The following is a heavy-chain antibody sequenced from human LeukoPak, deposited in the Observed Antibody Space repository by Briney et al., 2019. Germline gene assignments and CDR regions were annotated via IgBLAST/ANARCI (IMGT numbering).Heavy chain of an antibody. V-gene: IGHV1-18*01. Sequence: LGASVKVSCKASGYTFTSYGISWVRQAPGQGLEWMGWISAYNGNTNYAQKLQGRVTMTTDTSTSTAYMELRSLRSDDTAVYYCARERQQLVQGGWFDPWGQGTLVTVSS. CDR2: ISAYNGNT. D-gene: IGHD6-13*01. J-gene: IGHJ5*02. CDR3: ARERQQLVQGGWFDP. CDR1: GYTFTSYG.